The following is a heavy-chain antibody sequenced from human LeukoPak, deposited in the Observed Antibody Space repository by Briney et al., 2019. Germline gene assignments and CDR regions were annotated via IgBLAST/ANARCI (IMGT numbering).Heavy chain of an antibody. V-gene: IGHV3-23*01. Sequence: GGSLRLSCAASGFTFSSYAMSWARQAPGKGLEWVSAISGSGGSTYYADSVKGRFTISRDNSKNTLYLQMNSLRAEDTAVYYCAKGQRRITMIVVVTPIDYWGQGTLVTVSS. CDR2: ISGSGGST. J-gene: IGHJ4*02. CDR3: AKGQRRITMIVVVTPIDY. D-gene: IGHD3-22*01. CDR1: GFTFSSYA.